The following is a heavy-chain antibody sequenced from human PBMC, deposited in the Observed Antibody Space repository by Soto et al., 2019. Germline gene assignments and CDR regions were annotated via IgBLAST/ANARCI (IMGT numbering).Heavy chain of an antibody. CDR1: GGSFSGYY. CDR3: ARGLVLLLWFGESKTDAFDI. CDR2: INHSGST. V-gene: IGHV4-34*01. Sequence: SETLSLTCAGYGGSFSGYYWSWIRQPPGKGLEWIGEINHSGSTNYNPSLKSRVTISVDTSKNQFSLKLSSVTAADTAVYYCARGLVLLLWFGESKTDAFDIWGQGTMVTVSS. J-gene: IGHJ3*02. D-gene: IGHD3-10*01.